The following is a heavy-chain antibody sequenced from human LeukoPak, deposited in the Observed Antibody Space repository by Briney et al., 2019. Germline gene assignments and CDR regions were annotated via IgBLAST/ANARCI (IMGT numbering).Heavy chain of an antibody. CDR3: AKGPIVGALIDY. Sequence: GGSLRLSCAASGLTFSSYAMSWVRQAPGKGLEWVSATSGSGGSTYYAYSVKGRFTISRDNAKNTLYLQMNSLRAEDTAVYYCAKGPIVGALIDYWGQGTLVTVSS. CDR1: GLTFSSYA. J-gene: IGHJ4*02. D-gene: IGHD1-26*01. CDR2: TSGSGGST. V-gene: IGHV3-23*01.